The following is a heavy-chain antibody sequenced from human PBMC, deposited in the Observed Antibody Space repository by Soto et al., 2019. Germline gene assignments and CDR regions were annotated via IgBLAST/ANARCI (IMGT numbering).Heavy chain of an antibody. V-gene: IGHV3-23*01. Sequence: GGSLRLSCVASGFTFLNYDMHWVRQAPGKGLEWVAGISGSGGTFDANSVRGRFTISKDDSKNTLYLQMNSLRVEDTALYYCAKDRQGSGPDFDLWGRGTLVTVSS. CDR3: AKDRQGSGPDFDL. J-gene: IGHJ2*01. CDR1: GFTFLNYD. CDR2: ISGSGGT. D-gene: IGHD3-10*01.